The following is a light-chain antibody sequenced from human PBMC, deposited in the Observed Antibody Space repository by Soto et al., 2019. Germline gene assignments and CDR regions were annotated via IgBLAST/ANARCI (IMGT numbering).Light chain of an antibody. J-gene: IGLJ2*01. CDR2: YDD. CDR1: NSNIGKNA. Sequence: QSVLTQPPSVSEAPRQRVTISCSGGNSNIGKNAVSWYQQLPGKAPKLLIYYDDLLPSGVSDRFSGSKSGTSASLAISGLQSEDEADYYCAAWDDSLNGPVFGGGTKLTVL. CDR3: AAWDDSLNGPV. V-gene: IGLV1-36*01.